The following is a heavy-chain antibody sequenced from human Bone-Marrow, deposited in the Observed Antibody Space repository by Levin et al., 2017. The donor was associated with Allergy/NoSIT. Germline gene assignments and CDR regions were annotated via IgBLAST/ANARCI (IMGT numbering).Heavy chain of an antibody. V-gene: IGHV3-74*01. CDR1: GGAGRNDG. D-gene: IGHD3-10*01. CDR2: INRGGTST. CDR3: ARDPFAYNFGSGSYLDY. J-gene: IGHJ4*02. Sequence: LSLTCAAAGGAGRNDGRHGGRQAKGKGLVWVSRINRGGTSTTYADSVKGRFTISRDNAKNTLYLQMNSLRAEDTAVYYCARDPFAYNFGSGSYLDYWGQGTLVSVSS.